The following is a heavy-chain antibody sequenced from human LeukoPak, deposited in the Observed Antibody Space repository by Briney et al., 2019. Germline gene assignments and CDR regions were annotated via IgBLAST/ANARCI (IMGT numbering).Heavy chain of an antibody. V-gene: IGHV3-7*02. Sequence: GGSLRLSCAASGFILSTYWMSWVRQAPGKRPEWVANIKQDGSEKYYVDSVKGRFTISRDNAKNSLYLQMNSLRAEDTAVYYCAGGLGIAAPRWGQGTLVTVSS. CDR2: IKQDGSEK. D-gene: IGHD6-13*01. J-gene: IGHJ4*02. CDR3: AGGLGIAAPR. CDR1: GFILSTYW.